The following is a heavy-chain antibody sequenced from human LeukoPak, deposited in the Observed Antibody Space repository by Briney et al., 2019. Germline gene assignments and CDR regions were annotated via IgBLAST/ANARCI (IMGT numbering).Heavy chain of an antibody. J-gene: IGHJ4*02. D-gene: IGHD3-10*01. V-gene: IGHV3-66*01. CDR2: IYSGGST. Sequence: GGSLRLSCAASGFTVSSNYMSWVRQAPGKGLEWVSVIYSGGSTYYADSVKGRFTISRDNSKNPLYLQMNSLKTEDTAVYYCTTGALLWFGELLDFDYWGQGTLVTVSS. CDR1: GFTVSSNY. CDR3: TTGALLWFGELLDFDY.